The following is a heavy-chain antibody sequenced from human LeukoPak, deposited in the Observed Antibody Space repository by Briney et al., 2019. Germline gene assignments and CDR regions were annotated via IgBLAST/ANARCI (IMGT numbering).Heavy chain of an antibody. CDR3: VRVSTASGGAFDV. Sequence: PSETLSLTCTISGGSISSDYWSWIRQPPGKGLEWIGYLSLGEVAFYNPSLESRLTTSADTSKNPFSLNLTSVTAADTAMYYCVRVSTASGGAFDVWGQGTMVTVSS. CDR1: GGSISSDY. D-gene: IGHD2-21*02. CDR2: LSLGEVA. V-gene: IGHV4-59*13. J-gene: IGHJ3*01.